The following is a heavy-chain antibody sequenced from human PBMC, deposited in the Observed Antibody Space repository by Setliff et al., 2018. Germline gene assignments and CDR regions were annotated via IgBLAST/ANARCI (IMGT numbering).Heavy chain of an antibody. V-gene: IGHV4-61*09. D-gene: IGHD2-15*01. CDR3: ARGDSSGGWWSHRPYYFDN. CDR1: GTSISTGPYY. Sequence: PSETLSLTCTVSGTSISTGPYYWTWIRQSAERGLEWIGQIFSRGSMNYRPSLSSRVTISADSSKNQFSLQLVSVTASDTAVYYCARGDSSGGWWSHRPYYFDNWGQGTVVTVSS. CDR2: IFSRGSM. J-gene: IGHJ4*02.